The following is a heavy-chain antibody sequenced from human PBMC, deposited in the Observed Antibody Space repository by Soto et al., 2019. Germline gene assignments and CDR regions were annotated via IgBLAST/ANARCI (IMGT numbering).Heavy chain of an antibody. J-gene: IGHJ6*02. CDR3: GRDKDRQQSGGNYYSGIDD. Sequence: QVQLVQSGAEVKKPGSSVTVSCKASGGTFGNSAISWVRQAPGQGLEWLGGIIPIFPTPDYAQKFQGRVTTTAHECTRTAYMELTSLRSEDTAVYYCGRDKDRQQSGGNYYSGIDDWGQATTVTVSS. V-gene: IGHV1-69*12. CDR1: GGTFGNSA. CDR2: IIPIFPTP.